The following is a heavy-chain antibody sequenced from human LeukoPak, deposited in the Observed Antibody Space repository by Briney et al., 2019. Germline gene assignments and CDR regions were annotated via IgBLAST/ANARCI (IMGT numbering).Heavy chain of an antibody. CDR3: ARVRPGDDAFDI. J-gene: IGHJ3*02. CDR2: ISSTSSTI. V-gene: IGHV3-48*01. D-gene: IGHD3-10*01. Sequence: PGGSLRLSCAASGFTFSTYSMNWVRQAPGKGLEWVSYISSTSSTIYYADSVKGRLAISRDNAKNSLYLQMNSLRAEDTALYYCARVRPGDDAFDIWGQGTMVTVSS. CDR1: GFTFSTYS.